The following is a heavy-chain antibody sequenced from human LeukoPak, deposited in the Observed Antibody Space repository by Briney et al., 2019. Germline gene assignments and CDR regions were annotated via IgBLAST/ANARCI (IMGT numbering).Heavy chain of an antibody. CDR3: AKGRISNDAFDI. CDR1: GFTFNSYA. CDR2: ISGSGGST. Sequence: GGSLRLSCAASGFTFNSYAMSWVRQAPGKGLEWVSAISGSGGSTYADSVKGRFTISRDNSKNALYLQMNSLRAEDTAVYYCAKGRISNDAFDIWGQGTMVTVSS. J-gene: IGHJ3*02. D-gene: IGHD2-21*01. V-gene: IGHV3-23*01.